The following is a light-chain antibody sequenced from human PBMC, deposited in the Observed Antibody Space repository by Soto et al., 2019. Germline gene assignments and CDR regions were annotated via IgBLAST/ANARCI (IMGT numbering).Light chain of an antibody. J-gene: IGLJ7*01. CDR2: DVS. Sequence: QSGLTQPASVSGSPGQSITISCTGTSSDVGGYNYVSWYQQHPGKAPKVMIYDVSNRPSGVSNRFSGSKSGNTASLTISGLQPEDEADYYCSSYTSSSTVVFGGGTQLTVL. CDR3: SSYTSSSTVV. V-gene: IGLV2-14*01. CDR1: SSDVGGYNY.